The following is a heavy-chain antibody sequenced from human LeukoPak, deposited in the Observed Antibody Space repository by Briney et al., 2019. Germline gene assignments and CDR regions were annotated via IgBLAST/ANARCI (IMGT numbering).Heavy chain of an antibody. CDR2: IKQDGSEK. Sequence: GGSLRLSCAASGFTFSNYAMSWVRQAPGKGLEWVANIKQDGSEKYYVDSVKGRFTISRDNAKNSLYLQMNSLRAEDTAVYYCARETLGVTAFDIWGQGTMVTVSS. CDR3: ARETLGVTAFDI. CDR1: GFTFSNYA. J-gene: IGHJ3*02. V-gene: IGHV3-7*03. D-gene: IGHD2-21*02.